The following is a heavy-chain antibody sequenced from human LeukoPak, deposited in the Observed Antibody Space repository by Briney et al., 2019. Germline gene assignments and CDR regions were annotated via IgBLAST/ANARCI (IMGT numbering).Heavy chain of an antibody. J-gene: IGHJ4*02. V-gene: IGHV3-21*04. CDR2: ISSSSSYI. CDR3: ARFPEGRYCSGGSCYPY. Sequence: GGSLRLSCAASGFTFSSYSMNWVRQAPGKGLEWVSSISSSSSYIYYADSVKGRFTISRDNAKNSLYLQMNSLRAEDTAVYYCARFPEGRYCSGGSCYPYWGQGTLVTVSS. D-gene: IGHD2-15*01. CDR1: GFTFSSYS.